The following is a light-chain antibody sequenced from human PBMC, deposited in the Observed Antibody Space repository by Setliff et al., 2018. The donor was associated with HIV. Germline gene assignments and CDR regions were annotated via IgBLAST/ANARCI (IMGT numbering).Light chain of an antibody. CDR3: QSYDSSLSGFYV. J-gene: IGLJ1*01. V-gene: IGLV1-40*01. CDR2: GSF. Sequence: LTQPPSVSGAPGQRVTISCTGSSSNIGAGYDVHWYQQLPGTAPKLLIYGSFNRPSGVPDRFSGSKSGTSASLAITGLQAEDEADYYCQSYDSSLSGFYVFGTGTKV. CDR1: SSNIGAGYD.